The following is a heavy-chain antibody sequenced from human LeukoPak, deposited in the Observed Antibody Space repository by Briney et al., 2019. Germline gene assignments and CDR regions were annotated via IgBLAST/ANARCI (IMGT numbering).Heavy chain of an antibody. V-gene: IGHV1-2*02. CDR3: AREEDCGTARCSNDH. Sequence: AAPVKVSCKASGYTFTAYEMHWVRQAPGQGLEYVGWINPKNGGTNSAQNFQGRVTMTWDTSVSTVYMELSRLRSDDTAVYYCAREEDCGTARCSNDHWGQGTLVTVSS. J-gene: IGHJ4*02. CDR1: GYTFTAYE. D-gene: IGHD1-1*01. CDR2: INPKNGGT.